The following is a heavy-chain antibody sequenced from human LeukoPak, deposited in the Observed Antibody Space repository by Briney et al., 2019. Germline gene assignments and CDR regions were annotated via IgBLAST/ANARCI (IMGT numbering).Heavy chain of an antibody. V-gene: IGHV3-7*01. D-gene: IGHD3-16*01. CDR2: INPDGGGK. Sequence: GGSLRLSCEASGFTLSTYWMNWVRQVPGKGLDWVANINPDGGGKRYVDSVKGRFTIARDNADNSLSLQMNSLRAEDTAVYYCASWGAGGNSWGQGTLVTVSS. CDR3: ASWGAGGNS. J-gene: IGHJ4*02. CDR1: GFTLSTYW.